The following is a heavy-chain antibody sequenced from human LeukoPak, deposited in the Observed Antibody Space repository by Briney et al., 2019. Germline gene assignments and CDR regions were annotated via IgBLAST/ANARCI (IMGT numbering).Heavy chain of an antibody. CDR3: AREKREADYYYYYYYMDV. CDR2: IIPIFGTA. J-gene: IGHJ6*03. V-gene: IGHV1-69*05. D-gene: IGHD4-11*01. Sequence: SVKVSCKASGGTFSSYAISWVRQAPGQGLEWMGGIIPIFGTANYAQKFQGRVTITTDESTSTAYMELSSLRSEDTAVYYCAREKREADYYYYYYYMDVWGKGTTVTVSS. CDR1: GGTFSSYA.